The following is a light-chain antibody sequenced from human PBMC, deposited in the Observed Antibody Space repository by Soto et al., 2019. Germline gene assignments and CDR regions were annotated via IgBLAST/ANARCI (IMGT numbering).Light chain of an antibody. CDR3: QYYDSFRT. V-gene: IGKV3-20*01. CDR2: GAS. J-gene: IGKJ1*01. CDR1: QSVSSSY. Sequence: PGERVTLSCRASQSVSSSYLTWYQQKPGQAPRLLIYGASGRATGIPDRFSGSGSGTDFTLTISRLEPEDFAVYFCQYYDSFRTFGQGTKV.